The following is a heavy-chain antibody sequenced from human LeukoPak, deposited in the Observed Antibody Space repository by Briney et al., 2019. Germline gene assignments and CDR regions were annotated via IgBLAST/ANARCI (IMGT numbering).Heavy chain of an antibody. Sequence: SVKVSCKASGGTFSSYAISWVRQAPGQGLEWMGGIIPIFGTANYAQKFQGRVTITADESTSTAYMELSSLRSEDTAVYYCARDDYGDHGPDAFDIWGQGTMVTVSS. D-gene: IGHD4-17*01. J-gene: IGHJ3*02. CDR2: IIPIFGTA. CDR3: ARDDYGDHGPDAFDI. CDR1: GGTFSSYA. V-gene: IGHV1-69*01.